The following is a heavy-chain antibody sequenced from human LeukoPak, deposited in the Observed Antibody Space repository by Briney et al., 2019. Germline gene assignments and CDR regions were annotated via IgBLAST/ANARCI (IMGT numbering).Heavy chain of an antibody. CDR2: IYNSGST. J-gene: IGHJ4*02. Sequence: PSETLSLTCTVSGGSISSYYWSWIRQPPGKGLEWIGYIYNSGSTNYNPSLKSRVTISVDTSKNQFSLKLSSVTAADTAVYYCARANGGLDYWGQGTLVTVSS. CDR3: ARANGGLDY. V-gene: IGHV4-59*01. D-gene: IGHD2-8*01. CDR1: GGSISSYY.